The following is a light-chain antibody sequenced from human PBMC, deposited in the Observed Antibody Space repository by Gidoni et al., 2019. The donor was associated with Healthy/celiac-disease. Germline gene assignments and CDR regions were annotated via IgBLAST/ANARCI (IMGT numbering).Light chain of an antibody. CDR1: SSHVGGYTY. J-gene: IGLJ2*01. V-gene: IGLV2-8*01. Sequence: QSALTQPPSASGSPGQSVTISCTGPSSHVGGYTYVSWYQQHPGKAPKLMIYEVSKRPSGVPDRFSGSKSGNTASLTVSGLQAEDEADYYCSSYAGSNNYVVFGGGTKLTVL. CDR2: EVS. CDR3: SSYAGSNNYVV.